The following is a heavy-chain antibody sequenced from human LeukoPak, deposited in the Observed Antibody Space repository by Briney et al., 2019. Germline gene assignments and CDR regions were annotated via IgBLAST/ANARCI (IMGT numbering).Heavy chain of an antibody. Sequence: GGSLRLSCAASGFTFSSYWLSWVRQAPGKGLEWVANIKRDGSEKYYVDSVKGRFTIARDNAKNSLYLQMNSLRVEDTVVYYCATGRPGVAWGQGTLVTVSS. CDR1: GFTFSSYW. D-gene: IGHD2-15*01. V-gene: IGHV3-7*01. CDR3: ATGRPGVA. CDR2: IKRDGSEK. J-gene: IGHJ4*02.